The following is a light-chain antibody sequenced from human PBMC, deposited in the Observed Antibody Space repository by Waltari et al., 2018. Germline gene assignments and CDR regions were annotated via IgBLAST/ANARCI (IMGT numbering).Light chain of an antibody. CDR3: SAHTDSITWV. V-gene: IGLV2-8*01. Sequence: QSALTQPPSASGSPGQSITISCTGTSSDIGAYHSVSWYQQHPGKAPKLMIYDVSNRPSGVPDRFSGSKSGNTASLTVSGLQAEDEADYYCSAHTDSITWVFGGGTKVTVL. J-gene: IGLJ3*02. CDR2: DVS. CDR1: SSDIGAYHS.